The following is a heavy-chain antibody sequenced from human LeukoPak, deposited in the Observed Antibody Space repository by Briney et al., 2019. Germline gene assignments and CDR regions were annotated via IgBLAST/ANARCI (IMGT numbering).Heavy chain of an antibody. CDR1: GGSFSGYY. D-gene: IGHD3-22*01. CDR2: INHSGST. V-gene: IGHV4-34*01. CDR3: ARGLHDRKRYFDL. J-gene: IGHJ2*01. Sequence: PSETLSLTCAVYGGSFSGYYWSWIRQPPGKELEWIGEINHSGSTNYNPSLKSRVTISVDTSKNQFSLKLSSVTAADTAVYYCARGLHDRKRYFDLWGRGTLVTVSS.